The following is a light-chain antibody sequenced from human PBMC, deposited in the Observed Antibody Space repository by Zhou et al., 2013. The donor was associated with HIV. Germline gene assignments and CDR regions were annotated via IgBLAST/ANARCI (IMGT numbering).Light chain of an antibody. CDR2: ATS. CDR1: QGISGL. CDR3: QQGSTFPLT. J-gene: IGKJ4*01. V-gene: IGKV1-12*01. Sequence: DIQMTQSPSFVSASVGDRVTVTCRASQGISGLLAWYQQKPGKAPKLLISATSTLQSGVPSRFSGSGSGTDFTLIISSLQPEDSATYYCQQGSTFPLTFGGRDQGGDQT.